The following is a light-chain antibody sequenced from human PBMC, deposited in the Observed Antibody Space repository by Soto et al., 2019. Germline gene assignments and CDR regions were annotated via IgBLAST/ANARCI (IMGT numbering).Light chain of an antibody. J-gene: IGLJ1*01. CDR2: DDN. Sequence: QCVLTQPASVCAAPGKKVTISCSGSSSNIGGNSVSWYKQRPGTAPKLLIYDDNKRPSGIPDLFSGSKSVTSAALGITGFQTGDEADYYCGSWDSSLSAYVFGTGTMV. V-gene: IGLV1-51*01. CDR1: SSNIGGNS. CDR3: GSWDSSLSAYV.